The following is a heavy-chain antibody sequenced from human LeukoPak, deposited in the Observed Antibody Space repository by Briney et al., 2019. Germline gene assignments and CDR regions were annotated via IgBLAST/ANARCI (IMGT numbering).Heavy chain of an antibody. D-gene: IGHD2-15*01. CDR2: IIPILGIA. CDR3: ARVYCSGGSCFRGRVGFDP. J-gene: IGHJ5*02. V-gene: IGHV1-69*04. Sequence: ASVKVSCKASGGTFSSYAISWVRPAPGQGLEWMGRIIPILGIANYAQKFQGRVTITADKSTSTAYMELSSLRSEDTAVYYCARVYCSGGSCFRGRVGFDPWGQGTLVTVSS. CDR1: GGTFSSYA.